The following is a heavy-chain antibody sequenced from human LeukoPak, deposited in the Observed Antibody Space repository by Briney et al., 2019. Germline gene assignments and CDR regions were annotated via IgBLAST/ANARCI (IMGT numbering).Heavy chain of an antibody. Sequence: SSETLSLTCTVSGGSISSYYWSWIRQPPGKGLEWIGYIYYSGSTNYNPSLKSRVTISVDTSKNQFSLKLSSVTAADTAVYYCARVRDFWSGYDYWGQGTLVTDSS. CDR2: IYYSGST. CDR1: GGSISSYY. J-gene: IGHJ4*02. CDR3: ARVRDFWSGYDY. D-gene: IGHD3-3*01. V-gene: IGHV4-59*01.